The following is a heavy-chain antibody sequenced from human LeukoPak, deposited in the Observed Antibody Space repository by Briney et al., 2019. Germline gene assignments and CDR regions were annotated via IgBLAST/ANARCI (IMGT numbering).Heavy chain of an antibody. CDR1: GFTFSSYG. V-gene: IGHV3-30*18. J-gene: IGHJ5*02. Sequence: PGGSLRLSCAASGFTFSSYGMHWVRQAPGKGLEWAAVISHDGSNIYYGDSVKGRFSISRDNSKNTLYLQMNSLRAEDTAVYYCAKDPYRVVVATGNYLDPWGQGTLVTVSS. CDR3: AKDPYRVVVATGNYLDP. D-gene: IGHD2-15*01. CDR2: ISHDGSNI.